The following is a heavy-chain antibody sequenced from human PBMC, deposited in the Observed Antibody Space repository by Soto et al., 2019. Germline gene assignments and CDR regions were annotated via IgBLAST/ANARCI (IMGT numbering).Heavy chain of an antibody. CDR2: IYDIKST. Sequence: SETLSLPCTVSGGSIRNYFWSWIRQPPGKGLEWIGYIYDIKSTNYNPSLKSRVTISVDTSKNQFSLKVSSVTAADTAVYYCAGQTYTSPSDPWGKATLVTASS. J-gene: IGHJ5*02. V-gene: IGHV4-59*08. CDR3: AGQTYTSPSDP. D-gene: IGHD2-2*02. CDR1: GGSIRNYF.